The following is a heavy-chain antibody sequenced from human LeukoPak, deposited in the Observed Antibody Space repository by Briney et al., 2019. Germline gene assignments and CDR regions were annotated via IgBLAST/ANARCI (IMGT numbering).Heavy chain of an antibody. D-gene: IGHD3-3*01. CDR3: ASSRIFGNAMDV. J-gene: IGHJ6*02. Sequence: GGSLRLSCAASGFTFSSYGMHWVRQAPGKGLEWVAVIWYDGSNKYHADSVKGRFTISRDNPKNRVDLQVNSLRAEDTAVYYCASSRIFGNAMDVWGQGTTVTVSS. CDR1: GFTFSSYG. CDR2: IWYDGSNK. V-gene: IGHV3-33*01.